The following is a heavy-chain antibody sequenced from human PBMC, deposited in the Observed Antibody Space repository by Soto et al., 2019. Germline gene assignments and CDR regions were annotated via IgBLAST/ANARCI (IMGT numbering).Heavy chain of an antibody. D-gene: IGHD2-15*01. J-gene: IGHJ4*02. CDR1: GLTFSAYF. CDR2: INPSGDTT. CDR3: ARDLVGGRDY. Sequence: ASVKVSCKAFGLTFSAYFMHWVRLAPGQGLEWMGVINPSGDTTIYAQKFQGRVTMTRDTSASTAYMELRSLRSDDTAVYYCARDLVGGRDYWGQGTLVTVSS. V-gene: IGHV1-46*01.